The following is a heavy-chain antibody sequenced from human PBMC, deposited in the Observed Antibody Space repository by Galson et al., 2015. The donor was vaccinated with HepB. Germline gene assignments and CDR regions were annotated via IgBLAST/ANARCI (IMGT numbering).Heavy chain of an antibody. J-gene: IGHJ4*02. CDR2: ISYDGSNK. Sequence: SLRLSCAASGFTFSSYAMHWVRQAPGKGLEWVAVISYDGSNKYYADSVKGRFTISRDNSKNTLYLQMNSLRAEDTAVYYCARGGWGPMIVVVDRFDYWGQGTLVTVSS. CDR1: GFTFSSYA. CDR3: ARGGWGPMIVVVDRFDY. D-gene: IGHD3-22*01. V-gene: IGHV3-30*04.